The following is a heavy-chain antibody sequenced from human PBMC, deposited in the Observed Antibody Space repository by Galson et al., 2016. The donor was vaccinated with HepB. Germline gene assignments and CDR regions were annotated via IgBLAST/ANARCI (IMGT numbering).Heavy chain of an antibody. V-gene: IGHV1-3*01. CDR1: GYTFSSYV. J-gene: IGHJ3*02. Sequence: SVKVSCKASGYTFSSYVMHWVRQAPGQRLKWMGWINAGNGDTKYSQKFQGRVTFTSDTSASTAYMQLSSVRSEDTAVYFCARDREIVNFGSGSLVAFDIWGQGTMVTVSS. D-gene: IGHD3-10*01. CDR2: INAGNGDT. CDR3: ARDREIVNFGSGSLVAFDI.